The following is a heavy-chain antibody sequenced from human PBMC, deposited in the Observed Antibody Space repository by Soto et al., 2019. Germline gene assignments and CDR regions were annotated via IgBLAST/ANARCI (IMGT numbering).Heavy chain of an antibody. V-gene: IGHV1-46*01. J-gene: IGHJ4*02. CDR2: INPNGGST. Sequence: QVQLVQSGAEVKNPGASVKLSCKASGYTFTSFYIHWVRQAPGQVLEGMAIINPNGGSTNSAPNLQGRLTLNRDTSTNTVYIELSSLVSEDTAVYYCARGLTSRDYWGQGPLVTVSS. CDR3: ARGLTSRDY. CDR1: GYTFTSFY. D-gene: IGHD7-27*01.